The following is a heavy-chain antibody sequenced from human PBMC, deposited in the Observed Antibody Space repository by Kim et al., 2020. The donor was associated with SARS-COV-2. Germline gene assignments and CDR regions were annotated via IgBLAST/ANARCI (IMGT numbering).Heavy chain of an antibody. CDR1: GGSFSGYY. V-gene: IGHV4-34*01. CDR3: ARRGIQLWLGSPILWGGIDY. J-gene: IGHJ4*02. CDR2: INHSGST. D-gene: IGHD5-18*01. Sequence: SETLSLTCAVYGGSFSGYYWSWIRQPPGKGLEWIGEINHSGSTNYNPSLKSRVTISVDTSKNQFSLKLSSVTAADTAVYYCARRGIQLWLGSPILWGGIDYWGQGTLVTVSS.